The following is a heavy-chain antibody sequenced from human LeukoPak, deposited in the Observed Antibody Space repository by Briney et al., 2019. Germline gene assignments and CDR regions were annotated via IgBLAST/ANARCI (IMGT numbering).Heavy chain of an antibody. Sequence: SETLSLTCVVYGESFSGYSWSWIRQHPGKGLEWIGYIYYSGSTYYNPSLKSRVTISVDTSKNQFSLKLSSVTAADAAVYYCARTRKYDSSGYYYYFDYWGQGTLVTVSS. V-gene: IGHV4-31*11. CDR3: ARTRKYDSSGYYYYFDY. CDR2: IYYSGST. D-gene: IGHD3-22*01. J-gene: IGHJ4*02. CDR1: GESFSGYS.